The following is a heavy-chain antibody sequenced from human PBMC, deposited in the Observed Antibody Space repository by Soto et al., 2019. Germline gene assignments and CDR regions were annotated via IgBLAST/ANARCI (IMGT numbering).Heavy chain of an antibody. CDR3: ARLRIATNNYKWFDP. CDR1: GAALNSGNYY. D-gene: IGHD2-21*01. J-gene: IGHJ5*02. Sequence: TLSLTCSVSGAALNSGNYYWSWIRQGPGKGLEWIGHLYVTGAVDYNPSLRDRITISQDTSERQFSLNLRLVTAADTAVYYCARLRIATNNYKWFDPWGQGTLVTVSS. CDR2: LYVTGAV. V-gene: IGHV4-31*03.